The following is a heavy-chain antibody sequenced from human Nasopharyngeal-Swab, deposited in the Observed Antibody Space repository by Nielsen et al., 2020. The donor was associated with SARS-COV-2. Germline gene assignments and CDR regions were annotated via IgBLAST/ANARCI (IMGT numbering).Heavy chain of an antibody. CDR2: INPSGGST. V-gene: IGHV1-46*01. CDR1: GYTFTSYY. CDR3: ARFGELTHFDY. J-gene: IGHJ4*02. D-gene: IGHD3-10*01. Sequence: ASVKVSCKASGYTFTSYYMHWVRQDPGQGLEWMGIINPSGGSTSYAQKFQGRVTMTRDTSTSTVYMELSSLRSEDTAVYYCARFGELTHFDYWGQGTLVTVSS.